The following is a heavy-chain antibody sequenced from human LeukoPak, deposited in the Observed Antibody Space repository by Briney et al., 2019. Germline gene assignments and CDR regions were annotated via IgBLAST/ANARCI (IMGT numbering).Heavy chain of an antibody. V-gene: IGHV1-2*02. CDR2: INPNSGGT. CDR3: ARSLVKSQQWLAD. D-gene: IGHD6-19*01. J-gene: IGHJ4*02. Sequence: ASVKVSCKASGYTFTGYYMHWVRQAPGQGLKWMGWINPNSGGTNYAQKFQGRVTMTRDTSISTAYMELSRLRSDDTAVYYCARSLVKSQQWLADWGQGTLVTVSS. CDR1: GYTFTGYY.